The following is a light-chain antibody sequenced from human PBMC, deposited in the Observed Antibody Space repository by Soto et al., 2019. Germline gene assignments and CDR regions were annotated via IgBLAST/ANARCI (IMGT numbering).Light chain of an antibody. CDR3: PVWDGSSDHVL. J-gene: IGLJ2*01. CDR1: NIGSKN. Sequence: SYELTQPPSVSVAPGKTARITCGGDNIGSKNVHWYQQRPGQAPVLVIYYDSDRPSGMPERFSGSNSGNTATLTISRVEAGDEADYYCPVWDGSSDHVLFGGGTKLTVL. V-gene: IGLV3-21*04. CDR2: YDS.